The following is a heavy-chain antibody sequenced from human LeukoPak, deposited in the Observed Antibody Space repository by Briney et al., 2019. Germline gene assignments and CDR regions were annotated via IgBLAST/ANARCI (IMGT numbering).Heavy chain of an antibody. CDR2: FYHNERT. D-gene: IGHD1-26*01. V-gene: IGHV4-38-2*02. J-gene: IGHJ4*02. Sequence: SETLSLTCTVSGYSISSGYHWGWIRQPPGKGMEWIGSFYHNERTYYNPSLKSRVTISVDTSKNQFSLKLSSVTAADTAVYYCARGGHGSLPGGDYWGQGTLVTVSS. CDR3: ARGGHGSLPGGDY. CDR1: GYSISSGYH.